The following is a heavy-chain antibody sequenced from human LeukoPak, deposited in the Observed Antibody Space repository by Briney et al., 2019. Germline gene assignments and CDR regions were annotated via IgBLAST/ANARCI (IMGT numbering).Heavy chain of an antibody. D-gene: IGHD4-17*01. CDR2: ISGSGGRT. Sequence: GGSLRLSCAASGFTFSTYAMSWVRQAPGKRLEWVSVISGSGGRTYYADSVKDRFTISRDNSKNTLYLQMNSLRAEDTAVYYCAKVIDYGDYYDYWGQGTLVTVSS. J-gene: IGHJ4*02. CDR3: AKVIDYGDYYDY. CDR1: GFTFSTYA. V-gene: IGHV3-23*01.